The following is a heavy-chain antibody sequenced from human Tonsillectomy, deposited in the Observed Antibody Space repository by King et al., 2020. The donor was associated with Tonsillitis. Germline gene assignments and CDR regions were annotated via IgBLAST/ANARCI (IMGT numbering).Heavy chain of an antibody. J-gene: IGHJ6*02. D-gene: IGHD3-3*01. CDR1: GFTFSSYG. V-gene: IGHV3-30*18. CDR3: AKGILRFLEWFSYYYYGMDV. CDR2: ISYDGSNK. Sequence: QLVQSGGGVVQPGRSLRLSCAASGFTFSSYGMHWVRQAPGKGLEWVAVISYDGSNKYYADSVKGRFTISRDNSKNTLYLQMNSLRAVDTAVYYCAKGILRFLEWFSYYYYGMDVWGQGTTVTVSS.